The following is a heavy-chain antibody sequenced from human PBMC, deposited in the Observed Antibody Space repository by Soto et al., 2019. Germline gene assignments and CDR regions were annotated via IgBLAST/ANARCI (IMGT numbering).Heavy chain of an antibody. CDR2: INAGNGNT. V-gene: IGHV1-3*01. D-gene: IGHD3-3*01. Sequence: ASVKVSCKASGYTFTSYGISWVRQAPGQRLEWMGWINAGNGNTKYSQKFQGRVTITRDTSASTAYMELSSLRSEDTAVYYCARGLRFLEWLLPNYYFDYWGQGTLVTVSS. J-gene: IGHJ4*02. CDR1: GYTFTSYG. CDR3: ARGLRFLEWLLPNYYFDY.